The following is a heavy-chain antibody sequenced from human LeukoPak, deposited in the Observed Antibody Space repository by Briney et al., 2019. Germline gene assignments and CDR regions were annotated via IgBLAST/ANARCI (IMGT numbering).Heavy chain of an antibody. CDR3: ARAGGGYGDYRNFDY. CDR1: GGSVRSGGYY. V-gene: IGHV4-61*08. Sequence: SETLSLTCTVSGGSVRSGGYYWSWIRQPPGKGLEWIGYVFYSGGTNYNPSLKSRVTISVDTSKNQFSLKLSSVTAADTAVYYCARAGGGYGDYRNFDYWGQGTLVTVSS. CDR2: VFYSGGT. D-gene: IGHD4-17*01. J-gene: IGHJ4*02.